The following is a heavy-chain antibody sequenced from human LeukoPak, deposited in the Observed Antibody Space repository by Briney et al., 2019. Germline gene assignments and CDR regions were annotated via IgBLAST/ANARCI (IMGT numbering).Heavy chain of an antibody. Sequence: SGPTLAKPPQPLTLTCTFSGSSLSTSGVGVGWIRQPPGTVLEWPALISCDADKRYPPSLKSRLTITNDTSKNHVVLTMTNMDPVDTATYYCAHNYRQTSCGYWGQGTLVTVSS. CDR3: AHNYRQTSCGY. D-gene: IGHD3-10*01. CDR1: GSSLSTSGVG. J-gene: IGHJ4*02. CDR2: ISCDADK. V-gene: IGHV2-5*02.